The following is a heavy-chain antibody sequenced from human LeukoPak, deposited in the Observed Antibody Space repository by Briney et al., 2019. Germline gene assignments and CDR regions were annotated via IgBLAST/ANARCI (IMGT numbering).Heavy chain of an antibody. V-gene: IGHV3-30*03. D-gene: IGHD6-19*01. CDR3: ARDSSGLDDY. CDR2: ISYDGSNK. Sequence: GGSLRLSCAASGFSFSSHGMHWVRQAPGKGLEWVAVISYDGSNKYYADSVKGRFTISRDNSKNTLYLQMNSLRAEDTAVYYCARDSSGLDDYWGQGTLVTVSS. CDR1: GFSFSSHG. J-gene: IGHJ4*02.